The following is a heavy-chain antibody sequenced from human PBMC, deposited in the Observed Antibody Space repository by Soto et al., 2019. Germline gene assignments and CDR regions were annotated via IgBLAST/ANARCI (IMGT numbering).Heavy chain of an antibody. CDR1: GFMFANYA. V-gene: IGHV3-23*01. Sequence: LRLSCAASGFMFANYAMVWVRQAPGKGLEWASAITGSGGGTYYADSVKGRFTVSRDNSKNTLYLQMHSLRAEDAAVYYCARDGYDFWSGYYVYYYYGMDVWGQGTTVTVSS. CDR3: ARDGYDFWSGYYVYYYYGMDV. D-gene: IGHD3-3*01. J-gene: IGHJ6*02. CDR2: ITGSGGGT.